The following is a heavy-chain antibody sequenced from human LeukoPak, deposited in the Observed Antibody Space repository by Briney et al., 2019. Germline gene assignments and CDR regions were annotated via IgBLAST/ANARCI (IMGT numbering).Heavy chain of an antibody. Sequence: GGSLRLSCAASGFTFSSYSMNWVRQAPGKGLEWVSYISSSSSTIYYADSVKGRFTISRDNAKNSLYLQMNSLRAEDTAVYYCARDAYSTDFDYWGQGTLVSASS. CDR1: GFTFSSYS. D-gene: IGHD4-11*01. J-gene: IGHJ4*02. CDR3: ARDAYSTDFDY. CDR2: ISSSSSTI. V-gene: IGHV3-48*01.